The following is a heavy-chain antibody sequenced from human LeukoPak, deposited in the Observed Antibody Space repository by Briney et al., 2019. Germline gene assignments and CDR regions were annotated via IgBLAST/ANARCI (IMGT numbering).Heavy chain of an antibody. CDR3: ARAPGTMIVVDY. V-gene: IGHV3-66*03. J-gene: IGHJ4*02. CDR2: IYSDNT. CDR1: GFTVSSNS. Sequence: GGSLRLSCTVSGFTVSSNSMSWVRQAPGKGLEWVSFIYSDNTHYSDSAKGRFTISRDNSKNTLYLQMNSLRPDDTAVYYCARAPGTMIVVDYWGQGTLVTVSS. D-gene: IGHD3-22*01.